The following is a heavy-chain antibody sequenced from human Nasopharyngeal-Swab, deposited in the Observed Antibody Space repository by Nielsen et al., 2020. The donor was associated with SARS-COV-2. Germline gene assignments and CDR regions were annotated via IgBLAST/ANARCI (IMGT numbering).Heavy chain of an antibody. CDR2: IRSKAHNYAA. CDR3: VRQTGYHFDS. V-gene: IGHV3-73*01. CDR1: GFTFSGSA. J-gene: IGHJ4*02. D-gene: IGHD5-12*01. Sequence: GGSLRLSCAASGFTFSGSAMHWVRQASGKGLEWVGRIRSKAHNYAAVYAASVGGRFTISRDDSKKTAFLQMDSLKSEDTAVYFCVRQTGYHFDSWGQGTLVTVSS.